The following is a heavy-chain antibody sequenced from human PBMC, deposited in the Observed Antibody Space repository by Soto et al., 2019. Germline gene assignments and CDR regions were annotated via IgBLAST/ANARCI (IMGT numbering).Heavy chain of an antibody. J-gene: IGHJ6*02. D-gene: IGHD6-19*01. CDR3: ARSRRGAYSSGWYSPSGYYNYGIDV. V-gene: IGHV5-51*01. CDR2: VYPGDSDT. CDR1: GYSFTSYW. Sequence: GESLKISCKGSGYSFTSYWIGWVRQMPGKGLEWMGIVYPGDSDTKYSPSLQGQVTISADTSISTAYLQWTSLKASDTAMYYCARSRRGAYSSGWYSPSGYYNYGIDVWGQGTKVTISS.